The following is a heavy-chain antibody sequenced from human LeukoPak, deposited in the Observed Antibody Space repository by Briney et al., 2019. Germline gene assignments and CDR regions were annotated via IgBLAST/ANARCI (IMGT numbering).Heavy chain of an antibody. CDR1: GFTFSSYA. Sequence: HAGGSLRLSCAASGFTFSSYAVSWVRQAPGKGLEWVSVISGSGENIYYADSVKGRFTISGDNSRNTLYLQMNSLRAGDTAVYYCVKDFDHWGQGTLVTVSS. CDR3: VKDFDH. CDR2: ISGSGENI. J-gene: IGHJ4*02. V-gene: IGHV3-23*01.